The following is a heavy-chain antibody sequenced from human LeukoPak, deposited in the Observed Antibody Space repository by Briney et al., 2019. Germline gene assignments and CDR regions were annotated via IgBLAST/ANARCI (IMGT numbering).Heavy chain of an antibody. D-gene: IGHD3-3*01. CDR2: ISSSGSTI. CDR3: ARDFWSSLEY. Sequence: GGSLRLSCAASGFTFSSYEMNWVRQAPGQGLEWVSYISSSGSTIYYADSVKGRFTFSRDNAKNSLYLQMNSLRAEDTAVYYCARDFWSSLEYWGQGTLVTVSS. J-gene: IGHJ4*02. V-gene: IGHV3-48*03. CDR1: GFTFSSYE.